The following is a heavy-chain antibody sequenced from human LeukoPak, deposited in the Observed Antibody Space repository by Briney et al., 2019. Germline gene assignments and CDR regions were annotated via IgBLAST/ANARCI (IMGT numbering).Heavy chain of an antibody. Sequence: PSETLSLTCAVSGGSISSSNWWSWVRQPPGKGLEWIGEIYHSGSTNYNPSLKSRVTTSVDKSKNQFSLKLSSVTAADTAVYYCASKGEYCSGGSCYWAFDYWGQGTLVTVSS. D-gene: IGHD2-15*01. V-gene: IGHV4-4*02. CDR1: GGSISSSNW. J-gene: IGHJ4*02. CDR3: ASKGEYCSGGSCYWAFDY. CDR2: IYHSGST.